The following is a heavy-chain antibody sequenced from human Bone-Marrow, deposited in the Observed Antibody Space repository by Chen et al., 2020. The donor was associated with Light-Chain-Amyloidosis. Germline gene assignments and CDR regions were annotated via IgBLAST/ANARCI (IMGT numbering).Heavy chain of an antibody. Sequence: EVQLVESGGGLLQRGGSLRLSCAASGFAFSSYAMSWVRQAPGKGREWVSTISGSGGRRYYGDAVKCRLTISRDNSKNALFLQMNSLRAEDTAVYYCAKDISYDDILPGYPADAFDIWGQGTMVTVSS. V-gene: IGHV3-23*04. CDR1: GFAFSSYA. J-gene: IGHJ3*02. CDR2: ISGSGGRR. D-gene: IGHD3-9*01. CDR3: AKDISYDDILPGYPADAFDI.